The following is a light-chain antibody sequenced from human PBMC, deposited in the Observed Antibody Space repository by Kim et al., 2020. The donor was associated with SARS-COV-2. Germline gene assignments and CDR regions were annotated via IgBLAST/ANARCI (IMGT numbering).Light chain of an antibody. CDR1: SSDVGAYDY. CDR3: SSYTTSSTLV. V-gene: IGLV2-14*04. CDR2: DVY. J-gene: IGLJ3*02. Sequence: GQSITISCTGTSSDVGAYDYVSWYQQYPGKAPELMIYDVYKRTSGVSNRFSGSKSGNTASLTISGLQAEDEADYYCSSYTTSSTLVFGGGTQLTVL.